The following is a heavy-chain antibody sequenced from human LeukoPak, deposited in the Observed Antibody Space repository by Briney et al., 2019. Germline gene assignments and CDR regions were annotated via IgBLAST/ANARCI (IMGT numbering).Heavy chain of an antibody. J-gene: IGHJ4*02. CDR2: IYHSGST. Sequence: PSETLSPTCTVSGYSISSGYYWGWIRQPPGMGLEWIGSIYHSGSTHYNPSLKSRVTISLDTSKNQFSLELSSVTAADTAVYYCARVNYYDSSGYYFNFDYWGQGTLVTVSS. D-gene: IGHD3-22*01. CDR1: GYSISSGYY. CDR3: ARVNYYDSSGYYFNFDY. V-gene: IGHV4-38-2*02.